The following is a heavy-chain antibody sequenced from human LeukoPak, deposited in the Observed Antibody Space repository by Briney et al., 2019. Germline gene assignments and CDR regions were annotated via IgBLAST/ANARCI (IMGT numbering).Heavy chain of an antibody. D-gene: IGHD5-18*01. Sequence: SETLSLTCTVSGGSISSYYWSWIRQPAGKGLEWIGRIYTSGSTNYNPSLKSRVTMSVDTSKNQFSLKLSSVTAADTAVYYCARGGQGRGYSYGSYYYYYMDVWGKGTTVTVSS. J-gene: IGHJ6*03. CDR2: IYTSGST. CDR3: ARGGQGRGYSYGSYYYYYMDV. CDR1: GGSISSYY. V-gene: IGHV4-4*07.